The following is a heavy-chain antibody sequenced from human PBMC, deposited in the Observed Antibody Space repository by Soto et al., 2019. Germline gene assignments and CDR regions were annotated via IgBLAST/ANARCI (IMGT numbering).Heavy chain of an antibody. D-gene: IGHD3-10*01. J-gene: IGHJ6*02. Sequence: SETLSLTCAVYGGSFGGYYWSWIRQPPGKGLEWIGEINHSGSTNYNPSLKSRVTISVDTSKNQFSLKLSSVTAADTAVYYCARSRGYYYYYYGMDVWGQGTTVTVSS. CDR3: ARSRGYYYYYYGMDV. CDR1: GGSFGGYY. CDR2: INHSGST. V-gene: IGHV4-34*01.